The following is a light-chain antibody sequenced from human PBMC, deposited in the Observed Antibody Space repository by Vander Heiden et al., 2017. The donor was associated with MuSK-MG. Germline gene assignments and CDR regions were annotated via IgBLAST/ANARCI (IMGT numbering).Light chain of an antibody. CDR2: EVT. Sequence: QSALTQPASVSGSPGQSVTISYTGTSSDVGGYDLVSWYQYHPGKAPRRLIFEVTQRPSGVPDRFSGSRSGNTASLTISGLQAEDEADYSCSSYAGTRKVVFGGGTKLTVL. J-gene: IGLJ2*01. V-gene: IGLV2-23*02. CDR1: SSDVGGYDL. CDR3: SSYAGTRKVV.